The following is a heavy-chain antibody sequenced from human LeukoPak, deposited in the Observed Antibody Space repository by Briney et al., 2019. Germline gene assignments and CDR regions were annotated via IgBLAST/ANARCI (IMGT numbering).Heavy chain of an antibody. V-gene: IGHV4-39*07. Sequence: SETLSLTCTVSGGSISSSSYYWGWIRQPPGKGLEWIGSIYYSGSTYYNPSLKSRVTISVDTSKNQFSLKLSSVTAADTAVYYCARRLSDYVWGSYGNWFDPWGQGTLVTVSS. J-gene: IGHJ5*02. D-gene: IGHD3-16*01. CDR1: GGSISSSSYY. CDR2: IYYSGST. CDR3: ARRLSDYVWGSYGNWFDP.